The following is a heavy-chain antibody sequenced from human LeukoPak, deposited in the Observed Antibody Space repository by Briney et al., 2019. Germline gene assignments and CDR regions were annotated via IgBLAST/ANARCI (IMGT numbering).Heavy chain of an antibody. CDR3: ASSLAYSSGYYYNDY. Sequence: ASVKVSCQASGGTFSSYAISWVRQAPGQGLEWMGGIIPIFGTANYAQKFQGRVTITADESTSTAYMELSSLRSEDTAVYYCASSLAYSSGYYYNDYWGQGTLVTVSS. V-gene: IGHV1-69*13. CDR2: IIPIFGTA. CDR1: GGTFSSYA. D-gene: IGHD3-22*01. J-gene: IGHJ4*02.